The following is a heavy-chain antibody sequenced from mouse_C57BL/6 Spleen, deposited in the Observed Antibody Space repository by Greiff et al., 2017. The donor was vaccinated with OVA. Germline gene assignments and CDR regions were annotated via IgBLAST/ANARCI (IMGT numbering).Heavy chain of an antibody. V-gene: IGHV1-50*01. Sequence: QVQLQQPGAELVKPGASVKLSCKASGYTFTSYWMQWVKQRPGQGLEWIGEIDPSDSYTNYNQKFKGKATLTVDTSSSTAYMQLSSLTSEDSAVYYCARKGDYALYYAMDYWGQGTSATVSS. D-gene: IGHD2-4*01. CDR3: ARKGDYALYYAMDY. CDR2: IDPSDSYT. J-gene: IGHJ4*01. CDR1: GYTFTSYW.